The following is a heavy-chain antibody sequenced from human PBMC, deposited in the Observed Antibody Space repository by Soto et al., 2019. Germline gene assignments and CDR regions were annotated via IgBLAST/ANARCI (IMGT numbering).Heavy chain of an antibody. D-gene: IGHD6-19*01. Sequence: GXSLKISCKGSGYSFTSYWIGWVRQMPGKGLEWMGIIYPGDSDTRYSPSFQGQVTISADKSISTAYLQWSSLKASDTAMYYCARYFNPVAGTVAWFDPWGQGTLVTVSS. CDR3: ARYFNPVAGTVAWFDP. J-gene: IGHJ5*02. V-gene: IGHV5-51*01. CDR1: GYSFTSYW. CDR2: IYPGDSDT.